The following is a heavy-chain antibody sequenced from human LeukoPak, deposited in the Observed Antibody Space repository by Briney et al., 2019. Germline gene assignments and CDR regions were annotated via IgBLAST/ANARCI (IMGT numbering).Heavy chain of an antibody. CDR3: ARDPQADSSGWYGGDY. CDR2: IYTSGST. CDR1: GGSISSYY. Sequence: KPSETLSLTCTVSGGSISSYYWSWIRQPAGKGLEWIGRIYTSGSTNYNPSLKSRVTMSVDTSKSQFSLKLSSVTAADTAVYYCARDPQADSSGWYGGDYWGQGTLVTVSS. J-gene: IGHJ4*02. V-gene: IGHV4-4*07. D-gene: IGHD6-19*01.